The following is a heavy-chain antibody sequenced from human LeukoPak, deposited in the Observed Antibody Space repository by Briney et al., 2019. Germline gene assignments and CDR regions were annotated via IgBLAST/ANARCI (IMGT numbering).Heavy chain of an antibody. Sequence: GGSLKLSCAASGFTFSGSAMHWVRQAPGKGLEWVGRSRNKANSYTTEYAASVKGRFTISRDDSENSLYLQMNSLKTEDTALYYCARSGSYSPGDYWGQGTLVTVSS. CDR2: SRNKANSYTT. D-gene: IGHD1-26*01. CDR3: ARSGSYSPGDY. J-gene: IGHJ4*02. V-gene: IGHV3-72*01. CDR1: GFTFSGSA.